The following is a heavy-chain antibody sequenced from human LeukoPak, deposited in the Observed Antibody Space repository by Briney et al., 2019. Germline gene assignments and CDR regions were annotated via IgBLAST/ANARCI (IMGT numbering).Heavy chain of an antibody. CDR1: GVSFSGYY. Sequence: NSSETLSLTCAVYGVSFSGYYWSWIRQPPGKGLEWIGEINHSGSTNYNPSLKSRVTISVDTSKNQFSLKLSSVTAADTAVYYCARGQWQQLANDYWGQGTLVTVSS. V-gene: IGHV4-34*01. CDR2: INHSGST. J-gene: IGHJ4*02. CDR3: ARGQWQQLANDY. D-gene: IGHD6-13*01.